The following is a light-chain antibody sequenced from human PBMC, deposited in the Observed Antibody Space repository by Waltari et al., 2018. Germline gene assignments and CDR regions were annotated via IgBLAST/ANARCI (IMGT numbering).Light chain of an antibody. Sequence: VLSQSPATLSVTPGGRVTLSCTAQQRARSDLAWHQQKSGQPPRLLIYTASSRATGIPPRFSGSVSGTEFTLTISNLQSDDFAVYYCLQYNDWPWTFGQGTRV. V-gene: IGKV3-15*01. CDR1: QRARSD. CDR3: LQYNDWPWT. J-gene: IGKJ1*01. CDR2: TAS.